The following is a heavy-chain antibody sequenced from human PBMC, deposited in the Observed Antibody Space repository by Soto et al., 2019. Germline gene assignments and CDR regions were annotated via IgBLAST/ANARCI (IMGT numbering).Heavy chain of an antibody. J-gene: IGHJ3*02. CDR1: GGSISSYY. CDR2: IYYSGST. CDR3: ARSNYDFWSGYSPAGAFDI. Sequence: PSETLSLTCTVSGGSISSYYWSWIRQPPGKGLEWIGYIYYSGSTNYNPSLKSRVTISVDTSKNQFSLKLSSVTAADTAVYYCARSNYDFWSGYSPAGAFDIWGQGTMVTGSS. V-gene: IGHV4-59*01. D-gene: IGHD3-3*01.